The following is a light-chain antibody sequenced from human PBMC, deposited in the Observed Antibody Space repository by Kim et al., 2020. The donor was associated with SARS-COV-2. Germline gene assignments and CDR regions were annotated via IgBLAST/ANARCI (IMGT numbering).Light chain of an antibody. J-gene: IGLJ2*01. Sequence: QSALTQPASVSGSPGQSITISCSGTSRDVGAYNLVSWYQQHPGKVPKLIIFEGSKRPSGVSNRFSGSKSGSTASLTISGLQAEDEADYYCCSYAGSSTFNVIFGGGTKLTVL. CDR2: EGS. V-gene: IGLV2-23*03. CDR1: SRDVGAYNL. CDR3: CSYAGSSTFNVI.